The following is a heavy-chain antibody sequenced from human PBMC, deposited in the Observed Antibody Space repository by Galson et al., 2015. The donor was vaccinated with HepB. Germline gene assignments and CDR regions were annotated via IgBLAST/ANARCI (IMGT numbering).Heavy chain of an antibody. J-gene: IGHJ6*02. D-gene: IGHD4-23*01. CDR3: ARDYGSVRTYGGKSYYQYGLDV. CDR2: IKEDGSDK. CDR1: GFTFSFYW. Sequence: SLRLSCAASGFTFSFYWMSWVRQAPGKGLEWVANIKEDGSDKYFVDSVKGRFTISRDNAKNSLYLEMNSLRAEDTAVYYCARDYGSVRTYGGKSYYQYGLDVWGQGTTVTVSS. V-gene: IGHV3-7*01.